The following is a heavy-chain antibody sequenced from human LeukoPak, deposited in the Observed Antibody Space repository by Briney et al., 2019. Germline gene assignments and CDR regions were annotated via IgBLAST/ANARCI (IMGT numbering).Heavy chain of an antibody. CDR1: GFTFSSYS. CDR3: ARDYYRESRDYYYYYGMDV. Sequence: GGSLRLSCAASGFTFSSYSMNWVRQAPGKGLEWVSSISSSSSNIYYADSVKGRFTISRDNAKNSLYLQMNSLRAEDTAVYYCARDYYRESRDYYYYYGMDVWGQGTTVTVSS. D-gene: IGHD1-26*01. V-gene: IGHV3-21*01. CDR2: ISSSSSNI. J-gene: IGHJ6*02.